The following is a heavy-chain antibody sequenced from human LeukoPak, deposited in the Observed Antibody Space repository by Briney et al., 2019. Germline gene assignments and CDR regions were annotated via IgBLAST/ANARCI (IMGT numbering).Heavy chain of an antibody. CDR3: ITDPGEYASH. CDR2: VTGSGGTT. CDR1: GFTFSSYA. J-gene: IGHJ4*02. D-gene: IGHD3-10*01. V-gene: IGHV3-23*01. Sequence: GGSLRLSCAASGFTFSSYAMRWVRQAPGKGLEWVSAVTGSGGTTYYADSVKGRFTISRDNSKNTLYLQMNSLKSEDTAVYYCITDPGEYASHWGQGTLVTVSS.